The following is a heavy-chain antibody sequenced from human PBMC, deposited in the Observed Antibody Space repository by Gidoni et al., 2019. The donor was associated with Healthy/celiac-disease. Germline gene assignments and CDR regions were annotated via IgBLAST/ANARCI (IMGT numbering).Heavy chain of an antibody. CDR2: IYSGGST. D-gene: IGHD6-13*01. J-gene: IGHJ6*02. V-gene: IGHV3-66*01. CDR1: GFTVSSNY. Sequence: EVQLVESGGGLVQPGGSLRLSCAASGFTVSSNYMSWVRQAPGKGLEWVSVIYSGGSTYYADSVKGRFTISRDNSKNTLYLQMNSLRAEDTAVYYCARDRSSSWYLDGYYYYGMDVWGQGTTVTVSS. CDR3: ARDRSSSWYLDGYYYYGMDV.